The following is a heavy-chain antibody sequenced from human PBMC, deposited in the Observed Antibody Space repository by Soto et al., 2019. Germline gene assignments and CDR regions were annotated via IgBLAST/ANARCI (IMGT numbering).Heavy chain of an antibody. CDR2: IIPIFGTA. Sequence: GASVKVSCKASGGTFSSYAISWVRQAPGQGLEWMGGIIPIFGTANYAQKFQGRVTITADESTSTAYMEMSSLRSEDTAVYYCARSGGTIYSGSYYSAFDIWGQVTMVTVSS. CDR1: GGTFSSYA. D-gene: IGHD1-26*01. CDR3: ARSGGTIYSGSYYSAFDI. V-gene: IGHV1-69*13. J-gene: IGHJ3*02.